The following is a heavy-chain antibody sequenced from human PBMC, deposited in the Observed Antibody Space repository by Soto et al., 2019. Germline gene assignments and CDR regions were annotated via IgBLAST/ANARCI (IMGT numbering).Heavy chain of an antibody. V-gene: IGHV4-34*01. CDR3: AIGAYCGGDCYFVGYYYFDY. Sequence: SETLSLTCAVCGGSFSGYYWSWIRQPPGKGLEWIGEINHSGSTNYNPSLKSRVTISVDTSKNQFSLKLSSVTAADTAVYYCAIGAYCGGDCYFVGYYYFDYWGQGTLVTVSS. D-gene: IGHD2-21*02. J-gene: IGHJ4*02. CDR1: GGSFSGYY. CDR2: INHSGST.